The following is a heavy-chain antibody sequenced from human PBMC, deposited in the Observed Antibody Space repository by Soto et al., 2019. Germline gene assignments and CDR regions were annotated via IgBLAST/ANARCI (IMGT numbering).Heavy chain of an antibody. V-gene: IGHV1-69*06. CDR2: IIPIFGTA. D-gene: IGHD6-19*01. CDR3: ARNLQQWLGDAFDI. J-gene: IGHJ3*02. Sequence: QVQLVQSGAEVKKPGSSVKVSCKASGGTFSSYAISWVRQAPGQGREWMGGIIPIFGTANYAQKFQGRVTITADKSTSTAYMELSSLRSEDTAVYYCARNLQQWLGDAFDIWGQGTMVTVSS. CDR1: GGTFSSYA.